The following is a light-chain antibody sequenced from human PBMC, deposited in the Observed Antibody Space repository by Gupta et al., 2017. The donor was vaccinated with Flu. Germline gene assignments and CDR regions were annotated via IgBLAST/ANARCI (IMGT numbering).Light chain of an antibody. J-gene: IGKJ1*01. Sequence: DVVLTQFPRSLSVTLGQPASISCRSSQSLLYSDGNAYLNSLHQRPCQSPRRLIYKASKRDPGVPDTTRDSGSDTDFTLRISRVEVEDVVVSYCRRGTHWRKTFGQGTRVEIK. V-gene: IGKV2-30*01. CDR2: KAS. CDR1: QSLLYSDGNAY. CDR3: RRGTHWRKT.